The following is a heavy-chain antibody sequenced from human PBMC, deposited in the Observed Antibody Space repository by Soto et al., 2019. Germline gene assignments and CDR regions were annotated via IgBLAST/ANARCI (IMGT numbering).Heavy chain of an antibody. J-gene: IGHJ5*02. Sequence: EVQLVESGGDMVQPGGSLRLACAASGFPFRSYAMVWVRQAPGKGLEWVSHIGAGGSPIYYADSLKGRFTISRDNAENLVYLQMNSLRDEDTAVYYCARDAVDSGYDPWGQGTLVTVSS. CDR1: GFPFRSYA. CDR3: ARDAVDSGYDP. D-gene: IGHD5-12*01. V-gene: IGHV3-48*02. CDR2: IGAGGSPI.